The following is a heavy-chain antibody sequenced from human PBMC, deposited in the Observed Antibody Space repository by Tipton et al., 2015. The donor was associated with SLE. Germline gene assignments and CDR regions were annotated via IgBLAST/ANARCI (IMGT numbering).Heavy chain of an antibody. CDR2: IYFSGRT. Sequence: TLSLTCTVSGVSFTSSSYYWGWIRQPPGKGQEWVGNIYFSGRTNYNPPLKRRVTISIDTANSQFSLQLRAVTAADTALYYSAGGGVATMGGYAFEIWGQGTMVTVSS. D-gene: IGHD5-12*01. V-gene: IGHV4-39*07. J-gene: IGHJ3*02. CDR1: GVSFTSSSYY. CDR3: AGGGVATMGGYAFEI.